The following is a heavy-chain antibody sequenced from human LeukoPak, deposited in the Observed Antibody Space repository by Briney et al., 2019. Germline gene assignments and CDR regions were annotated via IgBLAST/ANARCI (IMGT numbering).Heavy chain of an antibody. Sequence: SETLSLTCTVSGGSISSYYWSWIRQPPGKGLEWIGYIYYSGSTNYNPSLKSRVTMSVDTSKNQFSLKLSSVTAADTAVYYCARSGIAAGTTTYYYGMDVWGQGTTVTVSS. J-gene: IGHJ6*02. D-gene: IGHD6-13*01. CDR2: IYYSGST. V-gene: IGHV4-59*12. CDR1: GGSISSYY. CDR3: ARSGIAAGTTTYYYGMDV.